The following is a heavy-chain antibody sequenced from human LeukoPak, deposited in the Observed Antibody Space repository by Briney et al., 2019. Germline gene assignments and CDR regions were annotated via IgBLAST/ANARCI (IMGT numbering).Heavy chain of an antibody. CDR2: ISGSGGTT. D-gene: IGHD3-10*01. Sequence: GGSLRLSCAASGFTFSTYSMNWVRQAPGKGLEWVSAISGSGGTTYYADSVKGRFTISRDNSKNTLYLQMNSLRAEDTAVYYCAKSRDYFDYWGQGTLVAVSS. CDR1: GFTFSTYS. CDR3: AKSRDYFDY. V-gene: IGHV3-23*01. J-gene: IGHJ4*02.